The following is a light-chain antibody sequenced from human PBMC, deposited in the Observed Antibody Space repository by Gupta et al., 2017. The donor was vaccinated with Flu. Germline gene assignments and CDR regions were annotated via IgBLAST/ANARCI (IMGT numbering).Light chain of an antibody. CDR3: DAWEESGGSSWV. V-gene: IGLV1-36*01. CDR2: GSD. CDR1: SSNIGKNN. Sequence: VTIFCSENSSNIGKNNANWYRQLQGKATNILICGSDRRPKGDSDRVEGSKGGNSGAKAIMGIRGDEETDYYCDAWEESGGSSWVFGTGTKVNVL. J-gene: IGLJ1*01.